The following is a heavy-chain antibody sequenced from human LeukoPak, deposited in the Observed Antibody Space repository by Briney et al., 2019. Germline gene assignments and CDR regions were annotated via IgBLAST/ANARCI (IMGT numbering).Heavy chain of an antibody. V-gene: IGHV4-34*01. CDR1: GGSFSGYY. CDR2: INHSGST. Sequence: SETPSLTCAVYGGSFSGYYWSWIRQPPGKGLEWIGEINHSGSTNYNPSLKSRVTISVDTSKNQFSLKLSSVTAADTAVYYCASGRYGMDVWGQGTTVTVSS. J-gene: IGHJ6*02. CDR3: ASGRYGMDV.